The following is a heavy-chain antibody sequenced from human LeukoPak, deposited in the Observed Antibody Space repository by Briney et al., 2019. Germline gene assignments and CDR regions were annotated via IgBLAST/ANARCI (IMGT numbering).Heavy chain of an antibody. J-gene: IGHJ6*02. D-gene: IGHD1-26*01. CDR2: ISSSSSTI. V-gene: IGHV3-48*04. CDR3: ARGIWEGPYGGMDV. CDR1: GFTFSSYS. Sequence: GGSLRLSCAASGFTFSSYSMNWVRQAPGKGLEWVSYISSSSSTIYYADSVKGRFTISRDNAKNSLYLQMNSLRAEDTAVYYCARGIWEGPYGGMDVWGQGTTVTVSS.